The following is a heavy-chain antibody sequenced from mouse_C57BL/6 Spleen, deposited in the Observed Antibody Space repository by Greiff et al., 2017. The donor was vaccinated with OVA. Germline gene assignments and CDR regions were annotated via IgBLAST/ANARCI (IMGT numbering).Heavy chain of an antibody. Sequence: EVQLQQSGAELVRPGASVKLSCTASGFNIKDYYMHWVKQRPEQGLEWIGRIDPEDGDTEYAAKFQGKATMTADTSSTTAYLQLSSLTYEDTVVYYCTTWGGMDYWGQGTSVTVSS. CDR2: IDPEDGDT. CDR3: TTWGGMDY. CDR1: GFNIKDYY. J-gene: IGHJ4*01. V-gene: IGHV14-1*01.